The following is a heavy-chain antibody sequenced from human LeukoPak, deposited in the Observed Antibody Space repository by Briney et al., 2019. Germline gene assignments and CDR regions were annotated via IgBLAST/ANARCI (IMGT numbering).Heavy chain of an antibody. CDR3: AKVSARGQWLASENY. CDR2: ISGSGGGT. Sequence: GGSLRLSCAASGFTFSSYAMSWVRQAPGKGLEWVSGISGSGGGTYYADSVKGRFTISRDNSKNTLYLQMNSLRVEDTAVYYCAKVSARGQWLASENYWGQGTLVTVSS. J-gene: IGHJ4*02. V-gene: IGHV3-23*01. CDR1: GFTFSSYA. D-gene: IGHD6-19*01.